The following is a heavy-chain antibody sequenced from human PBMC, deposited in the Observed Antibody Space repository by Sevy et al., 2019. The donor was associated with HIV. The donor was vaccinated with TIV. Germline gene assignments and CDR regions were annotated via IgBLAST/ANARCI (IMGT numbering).Heavy chain of an antibody. V-gene: IGHV3-30*02. CDR2: IQYDGINK. D-gene: IGHD3-16*01. CDR3: VKEGGGGGGDH. CDR1: GFSFSSYG. Sequence: GGSLRLSCAASGFSFSSYGMHWVRQAPGKGLEWMSYIQYDGINKDYADSVKGRFTISRDNSRNTLYLQMNSLRVEDTAVFYCVKEGGGGGGDHWGQGTLVTVSS. J-gene: IGHJ4*02.